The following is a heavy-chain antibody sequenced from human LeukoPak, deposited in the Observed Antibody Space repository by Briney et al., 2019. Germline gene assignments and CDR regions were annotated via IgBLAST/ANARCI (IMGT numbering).Heavy chain of an antibody. D-gene: IGHD6-13*01. CDR3: AREIRKYSSSWYRAFDI. Sequence: SETLSLTCTVSGGSVSSGSYYWSWIRQPPGKGLEWIGYIYYSGSTNYNPSLKSRVTISVDTSKNQFSLKLSSVTAADTAVYYCAREIRKYSSSWYRAFDIWGQGTMVTVSS. CDR1: GGSVSSGSYY. J-gene: IGHJ3*02. V-gene: IGHV4-61*01. CDR2: IYYSGST.